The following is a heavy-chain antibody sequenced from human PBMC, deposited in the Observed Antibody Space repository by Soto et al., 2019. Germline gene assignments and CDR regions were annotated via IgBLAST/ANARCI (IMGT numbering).Heavy chain of an antibody. CDR1: GFSLSTSGVG. Sequence: QITLKESGPTLVKPTQTLTLTCTFSGFSLSTSGVGVAWIRQPPGKALEWLALIYWDDDKRYSPSLNSRLTMTKHTSKSQVALTITNMEPVDSATYYCVQGRGTSATAHTWFDPWGQGTLVTVAS. CDR2: IYWDDDK. CDR3: VQGRGTSATAHTWFDP. J-gene: IGHJ5*02. V-gene: IGHV2-5*02.